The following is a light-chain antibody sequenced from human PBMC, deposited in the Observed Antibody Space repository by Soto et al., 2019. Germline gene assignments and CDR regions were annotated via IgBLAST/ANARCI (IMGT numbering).Light chain of an antibody. Sequence: EIVLTQSPGTLSLSPGERATLSCRASQSVSSTYLVWYQQTPGQAPRLLIYGASSRATGIPDRFSGSGSGTDFTLTISRLEPEDFAVYYCQQYATSPETFGQGTKLDIK. CDR2: GAS. J-gene: IGKJ1*01. V-gene: IGKV3-20*01. CDR3: QQYATSPET. CDR1: QSVSSTY.